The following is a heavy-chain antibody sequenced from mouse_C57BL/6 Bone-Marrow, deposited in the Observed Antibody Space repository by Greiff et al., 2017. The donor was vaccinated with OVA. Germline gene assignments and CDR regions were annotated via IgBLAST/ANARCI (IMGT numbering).Heavy chain of an antibody. CDR3: ARRRGSYAMDY. CDR1: GFTFSSYA. CDR2: ISDGGSYT. V-gene: IGHV5-4*03. Sequence: EVKVVESGGGLVKPGGSLKLSCAASGFTFSSYAMSWVRQTPEKRLEWVATISDGGSYTYYPDNVKGRFTISRDNAKNNLYLQMSHLKSEDTAMYYCARRRGSYAMDYWGQGTSVTVSS. J-gene: IGHJ4*01.